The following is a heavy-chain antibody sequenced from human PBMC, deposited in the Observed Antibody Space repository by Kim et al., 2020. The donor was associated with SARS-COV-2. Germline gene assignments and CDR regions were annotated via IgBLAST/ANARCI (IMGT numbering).Heavy chain of an antibody. V-gene: IGHV1-18*01. CDR3: ARGSVVRGVVGLISPYYYYVMDV. J-gene: IGHJ6*02. CDR1: GYTFTNYG. D-gene: IGHD3-10*01. CDR2: ISGYNGYT. Sequence: ASVTVSCKASGYTFTNYGISWVRQAPGQGLEWMGWISGYNGYTNYAQELQGRVTMTTDTSTTTAYMELGRLKSDDTAVYYCARGSVVRGVVGLISPYYYYVMDVWGQGTTVTVSS.